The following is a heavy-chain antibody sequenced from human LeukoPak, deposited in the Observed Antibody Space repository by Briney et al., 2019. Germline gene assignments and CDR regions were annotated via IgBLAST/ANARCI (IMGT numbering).Heavy chain of an antibody. V-gene: IGHV4-59*01. J-gene: IGHJ6*03. CDR2: IYYSGST. CDR1: GGSISSYY. Sequence: PSETLSLTCTVSGGSISSYYWSWIRQPPGKGLEWIGYIYYSGSTNYNPSLKSRVTISVDTSKNQFSLKLSSVTAADTAVYYCARTIDYGDVRYYYYYYMDVWGKGTTVTVSS. D-gene: IGHD4-17*01. CDR3: ARTIDYGDVRYYYYYYMDV.